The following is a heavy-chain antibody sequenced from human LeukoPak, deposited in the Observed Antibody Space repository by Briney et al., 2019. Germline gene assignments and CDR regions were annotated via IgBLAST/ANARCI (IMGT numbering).Heavy chain of an antibody. J-gene: IGHJ3*02. CDR3: VRAPYDSSGYYDAFDI. D-gene: IGHD3-22*01. Sequence: SETLSLTCAVYGGSFSGYYWSWIRQPPGKGLEWIGEINHSGSTNYNPSLKSRVTISVDTSKNQFSLKLSSVTAADTAVYYCVRAPYDSSGYYDAFDIWGQGTMVTVSS. CDR1: GGSFSGYY. V-gene: IGHV4-34*01. CDR2: INHSGST.